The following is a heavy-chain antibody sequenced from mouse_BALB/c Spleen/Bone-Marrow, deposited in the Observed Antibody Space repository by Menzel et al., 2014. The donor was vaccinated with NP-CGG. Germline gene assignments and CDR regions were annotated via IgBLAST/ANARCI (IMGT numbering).Heavy chain of an antibody. D-gene: IGHD6-1*01. CDR1: DYTFTSYW. CDR3: ARTFQPRRAMDY. V-gene: IGHV1-74*01. J-gene: IGHJ4*01. Sequence: VQLVESGPELVRPGASVKMSCKASDYTFTSYWMHWVKQRPGQGLEWIGMIDPSNSETRLNQKFKDKATLNVDKSSNTAYMLLSSLTTEDAAVYYCARTFQPRRAMDYWGQGSSVTVSS. CDR2: IDPSNSET.